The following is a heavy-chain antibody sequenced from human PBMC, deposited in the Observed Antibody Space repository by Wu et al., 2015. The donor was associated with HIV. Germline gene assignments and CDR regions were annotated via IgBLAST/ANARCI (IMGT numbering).Heavy chain of an antibody. V-gene: IGHV1-69*05. J-gene: IGHJ1*01. CDR3: ARALLVGASAPGRYVRSDGRRVGTERTVRTVPSFQ. CDR2: IIPIFGTA. Sequence: QVQLVQSGAEVKKPGSSVKVSCKASGGTFSSYAISWVRQAPGQGLEWMGGIIPIFGTANYAQKFQGRVTITTDESTSTAYMELSSLRSEDTAVYYCARALLVGASAPGRYVRSDGRRVGTERTVRTVPSFQ. D-gene: IGHD1-26*01. CDR1: GGTFSSYA.